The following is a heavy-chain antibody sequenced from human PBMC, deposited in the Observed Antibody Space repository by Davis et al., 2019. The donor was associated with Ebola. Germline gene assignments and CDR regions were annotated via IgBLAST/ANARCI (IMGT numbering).Heavy chain of an antibody. CDR3: ARGSGARVWPSQPWFDP. J-gene: IGHJ5*02. Sequence: AASVKVSCKASGYTFTSYGISWVRQAPGQGLEWMGWISAYNGNTNYAQKFQGWVTMTRDTSISTAYMELSRLRSDDTAVYYCARGSGARVWPSQPWFDPWGQGTLVTVSS. D-gene: IGHD3-16*01. CDR1: GYTFTSYG. CDR2: ISAYNGNT. V-gene: IGHV1-18*01.